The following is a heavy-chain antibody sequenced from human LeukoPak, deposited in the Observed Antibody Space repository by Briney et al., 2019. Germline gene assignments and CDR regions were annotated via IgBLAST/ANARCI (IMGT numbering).Heavy chain of an antibody. CDR2: INTNTGNP. J-gene: IGHJ4*02. Sequence: ASVKVSCKASGYTFTSYAMNWVRQAPGQGLEWMGWINTNTGNPTYAQGFTGRFVSSLDTSVSTAYLQISSLKAEDTAVYYCARAPARLLGRLPLTPLDYWGQGTLVTVSS. V-gene: IGHV7-4-1*02. CDR3: ARAPARLLGRLPLTPLDY. CDR1: GYTFTSYA. D-gene: IGHD3-16*01.